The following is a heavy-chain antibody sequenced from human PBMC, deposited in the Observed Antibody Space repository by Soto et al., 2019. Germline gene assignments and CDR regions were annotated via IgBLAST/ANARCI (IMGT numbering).Heavy chain of an antibody. CDR3: ARGYGRNFDY. D-gene: IGHD5-18*01. J-gene: IGHJ4*02. CDR1: GGSISSGGYS. CDR2: ISHSGST. V-gene: IGHV4-30-2*01. Sequence: PSETLSLTCAVSGGSISSGGYSWSWIRQPPGKGLEWIGYISHSGSTYYNPSLKSRVTISVDRSKNQFSLRLSSVTAADTAVYYCARGYGRNFDYWGQGTLVTVSS.